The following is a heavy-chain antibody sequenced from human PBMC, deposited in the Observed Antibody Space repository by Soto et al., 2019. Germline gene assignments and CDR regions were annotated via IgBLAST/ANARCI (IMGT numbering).Heavy chain of an antibody. D-gene: IGHD3-3*01. J-gene: IGHJ6*02. CDR3: ARVILRRVRFLEWLPYGMDV. CDR1: GGSISSGGYS. Sequence: SETLSLTCAVSGGSISSGGYSWSWIRQPPGKGLEWIGYIYHSGSTYYNPSLKSRVTISVDRSKNQFSLKLSSVTAADTAVYYCARVILRRVRFLEWLPYGMDVWGQGTTVTVSS. V-gene: IGHV4-30-2*01. CDR2: IYHSGST.